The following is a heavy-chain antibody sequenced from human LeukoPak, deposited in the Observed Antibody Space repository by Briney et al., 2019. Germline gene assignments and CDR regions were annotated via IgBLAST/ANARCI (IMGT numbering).Heavy chain of an antibody. D-gene: IGHD4-17*01. V-gene: IGHV1-2*02. CDR3: ARDGPDYGDYINFDH. J-gene: IGHJ4*02. CDR2: INPNSGGT. CDR1: GYTFTGYY. Sequence: ASVKVSCKASGYTFTGYYMHWVRQAPGQGLEWMGWINPNSGGTNYAQKFQGRVTMTRDTSISTAYMELSRLRSDDTAVYYCARDGPDYGDYINFDHWGQGTLVTVSS.